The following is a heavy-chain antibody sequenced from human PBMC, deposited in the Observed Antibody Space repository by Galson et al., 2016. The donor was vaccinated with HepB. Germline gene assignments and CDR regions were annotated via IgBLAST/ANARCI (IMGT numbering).Heavy chain of an antibody. V-gene: IGHV3-48*02. CDR3: ARDPHALDF. CDR2: ISRSTPTI. Sequence: SLRLSCAASGFTFTNSAMSWVRQAPGKGLEWVSYISRSTPTIYYADSVKGRFTVSRDNAKNSLYLQMNNLRDEDTAVYYCARDPHALDFWGQGTLVTVSS. J-gene: IGHJ4*02. CDR1: GFTFTNSA.